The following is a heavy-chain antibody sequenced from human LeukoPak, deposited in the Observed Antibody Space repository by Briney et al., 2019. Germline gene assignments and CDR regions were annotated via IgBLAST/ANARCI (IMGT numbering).Heavy chain of an antibody. CDR1: GFTFSYYG. J-gene: IGHJ6*03. CDR2: IRYDGSNR. V-gene: IGHV3-30*02. CDR3: AKERSVSEGYMDV. Sequence: PGGSLRLSCAASGFTFSYYGMHWVRQAPGKGLEWVTFIRYDGSNRYYADSVKGRFTISRDNSKNTLYLQMNSLIAEDTAVYYCAKERSVSEGYMDVWGKGTTVTVSS.